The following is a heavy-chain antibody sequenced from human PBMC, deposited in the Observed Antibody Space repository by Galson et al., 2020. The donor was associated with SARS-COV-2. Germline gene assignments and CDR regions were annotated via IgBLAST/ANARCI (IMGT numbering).Heavy chain of an antibody. Sequence: ETSETLSLTCTVSGGSISSGGYYWSWIRQHPGKGLEWIGYIYYSGSTYYNPSLKSRVTISVDTSKNQFSLKLSSVTAADTAVYYCARDRITMIVVDAFDIWGQGTMVTVSS. V-gene: IGHV4-31*03. CDR2: IYYSGST. D-gene: IGHD3-22*01. J-gene: IGHJ3*02. CDR1: GGSISSGGYY. CDR3: ARDRITMIVVDAFDI.